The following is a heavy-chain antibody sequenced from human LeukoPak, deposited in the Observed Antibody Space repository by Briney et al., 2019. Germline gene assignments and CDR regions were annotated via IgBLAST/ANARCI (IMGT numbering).Heavy chain of an antibody. J-gene: IGHJ4*02. Sequence: SETLSLTCAVYGGSFSGYYWSWIRQPPGKGLEWIGEINHSGSTNYNPSLKSRVTTSEDTSKNQFSLKLSSVTAADTAVYYCARGGSGTDDVDTAMATTPYYFDYWGQGTLVTVSS. V-gene: IGHV4-34*01. CDR2: INHSGST. CDR1: GGSFSGYY. D-gene: IGHD5-18*01. CDR3: ARGGSGTDDVDTAMATTPYYFDY.